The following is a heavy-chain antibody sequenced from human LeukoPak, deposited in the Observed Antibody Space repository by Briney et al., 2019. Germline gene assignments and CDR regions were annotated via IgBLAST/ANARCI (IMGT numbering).Heavy chain of an antibody. CDR3: ARSTAYGGYLGIDYYFDY. CDR1: GGTFSSYA. J-gene: IGHJ4*02. D-gene: IGHD5-12*01. Sequence: ASVKVSCKASGGTFSSYAISWVRQAPGQGLEWMGGIIPIFGTANYAQKFQGRVTITADESTSTACMELSSLRSEDTAVYYCARSTAYGGYLGIDYYFDYWGQGTLVTVSS. V-gene: IGHV1-69*13. CDR2: IIPIFGTA.